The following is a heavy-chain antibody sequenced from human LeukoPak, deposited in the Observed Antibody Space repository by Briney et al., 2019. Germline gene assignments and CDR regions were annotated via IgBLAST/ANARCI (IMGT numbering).Heavy chain of an antibody. J-gene: IGHJ4*02. CDR3: ARWVHGDYEDY. CDR2: IYYSGST. D-gene: IGHD4-17*01. V-gene: IGHV4-39*01. Sequence: SETLSLTCTVSGGSLSSSSYYWGWICQPPGKGLEWIGNIYYSGSTYYNPSLKSRVTISKDTSKNQFSLKLSSVTAADTAVYYCARWVHGDYEDYWGQGTLVTVSS. CDR1: GGSLSSSSYY.